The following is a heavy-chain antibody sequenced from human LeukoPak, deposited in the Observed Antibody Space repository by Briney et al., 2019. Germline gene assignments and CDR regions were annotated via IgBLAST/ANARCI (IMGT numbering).Heavy chain of an antibody. CDR2: ISYDGSNK. D-gene: IGHD2-21*01. V-gene: IGHV3-30-3*01. Sequence: GGSLRLSCAASGFTFSSYAMRWVRQAPGKGLEWVAIISYDGSNKYYADSVKGRFTISRDNSKNTLYLQMNSLRAEDTAVYYCARDSVADYYFDYWGQGTLVTVSS. CDR3: ARDSVADYYFDY. CDR1: GFTFSSYA. J-gene: IGHJ4*02.